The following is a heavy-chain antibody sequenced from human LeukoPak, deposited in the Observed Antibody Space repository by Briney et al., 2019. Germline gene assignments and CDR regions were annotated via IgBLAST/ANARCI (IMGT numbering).Heavy chain of an antibody. CDR2: IYHSGST. CDR1: GYSISSGYY. V-gene: IGHV4-38-2*02. J-gene: IGHJ4*02. D-gene: IGHD1-26*01. CDR3: ARGVVGALPPSNFDY. Sequence: SETLSLTCTVSGYSISSGYYWGWIRQPPGKGLEWIGSIYHSGSTYYNPSLKSRVTISVDTSKNQFSLKLSSVTAADTAVYYCARGVVGALPPSNFDYWGQGTLVTVSS.